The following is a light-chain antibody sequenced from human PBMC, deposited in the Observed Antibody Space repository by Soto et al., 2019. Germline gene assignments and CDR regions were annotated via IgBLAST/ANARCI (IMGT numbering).Light chain of an antibody. CDR1: QNIISN. Sequence: DIAMTQSPATLSVSLGERDTLSCRANQNIISNLAWYQQKPGQAPRLLIYGASTRATGVPARFSGSGSGTEFTLTISSLQSEDFEVYYCQQYNNWPITFGQGTRLEIK. V-gene: IGKV3-15*01. J-gene: IGKJ5*01. CDR2: GAS. CDR3: QQYNNWPIT.